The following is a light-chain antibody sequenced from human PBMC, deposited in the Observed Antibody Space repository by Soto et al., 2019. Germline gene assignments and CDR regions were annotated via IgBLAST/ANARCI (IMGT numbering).Light chain of an antibody. CDR2: SIN. CDR3: AAWDNSLSGGV. CDR1: SSNIGPNY. Sequence: QSVLTQPPSASGTPGQRVTISCSGNSSNIGPNYVYWYQQFPGTAPKLVIYSINQRPSGVPDRFSGSRSGTSASLAISGLRSEDEADYYCAAWDNSLSGGVFGGGTKLTVL. V-gene: IGLV1-47*02. J-gene: IGLJ3*02.